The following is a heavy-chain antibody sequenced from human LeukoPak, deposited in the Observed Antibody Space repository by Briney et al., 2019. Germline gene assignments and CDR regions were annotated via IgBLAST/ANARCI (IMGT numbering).Heavy chain of an antibody. J-gene: IGHJ6*02. CDR3: ARAVEGSGSPGYYYYGMDV. D-gene: IGHD3-10*01. V-gene: IGHV3-11*01. Sequence: PGGSLRLSCAASGFTISDYYMSWIGQAQGKGLEWVSYISSSGSTIYYADSVKGRFTISRDNAKNSLYLQVNSLRAEDTAVYYCARAVEGSGSPGYYYYGMDVWGQGTTVTVSS. CDR2: ISSSGSTI. CDR1: GFTISDYY.